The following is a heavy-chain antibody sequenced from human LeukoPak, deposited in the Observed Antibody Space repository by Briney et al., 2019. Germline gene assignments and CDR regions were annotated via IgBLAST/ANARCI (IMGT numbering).Heavy chain of an antibody. V-gene: IGHV5-51*01. J-gene: IGHJ4*02. CDR1: GYSFTSYW. Sequence: GASLQISCEGSGYSFTSYWIGWVRQLPGKGLEWMGIIYPGDSDTRYSPSFQGQVTISADKSISTAYLQWSSLKASDTAMYYCARLWRDYGDPNDYWGQGTLVTVSS. D-gene: IGHD4-17*01. CDR3: ARLWRDYGDPNDY. CDR2: IYPGDSDT.